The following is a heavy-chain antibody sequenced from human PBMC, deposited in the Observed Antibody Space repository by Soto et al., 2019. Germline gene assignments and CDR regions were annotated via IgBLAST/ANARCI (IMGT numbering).Heavy chain of an antibody. D-gene: IGHD6-6*01. CDR1: GGSISSGDYY. V-gene: IGHV4-30-4*01. Sequence: QVQLQESGPGLVKPSQTLSLTCTVSGGSISSGDYYWSWIRQPPGKGLEWIGYIYYSGSTYYNPSLKGRVTISVDTSKSQFSLKLSSVTAADTAVYYCARGDFLAALHGMDVWGQGTTVTVSS. J-gene: IGHJ6*02. CDR2: IYYSGST. CDR3: ARGDFLAALHGMDV.